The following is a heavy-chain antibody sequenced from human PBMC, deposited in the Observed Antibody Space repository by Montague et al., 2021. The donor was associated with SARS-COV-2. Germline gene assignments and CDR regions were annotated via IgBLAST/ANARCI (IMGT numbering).Heavy chain of an antibody. CDR1: GDSISRNNLY. Sequence: TLSLTCTLSGDSISRNNLYWTWIRQPAGKGLEWIGRISTTGSPEYNPSLKSRVALSQDTSKNQFSLRLSSVTAADTAMYYCTIEGHITTICSGCPRNWFDPWGQGTLVTVSS. CDR3: TIEGHITTICSGCPRNWFDP. CDR2: ISTTGSP. V-gene: IGHV4-61*02. D-gene: IGHD2-2*01. J-gene: IGHJ5*02.